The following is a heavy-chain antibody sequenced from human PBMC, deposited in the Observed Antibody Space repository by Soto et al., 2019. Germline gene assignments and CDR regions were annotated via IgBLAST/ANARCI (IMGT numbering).Heavy chain of an antibody. CDR3: ARVDHRGYFAILTDF. CDR1: GDSLSSGGHY. J-gene: IGHJ4*02. D-gene: IGHD3-9*01. CDR2: IYDSVST. V-gene: IGHV4-31*03. Sequence: SETLSLTCTVSGDSLSSGGHYWSWIRQHPGKGLEWIGHIYDSVSTYYSPSLRSRVTLSADMSKNQFSLNLRSVTAADTAVYYCARVDHRGYFAILTDFWGQGTLVTVSS.